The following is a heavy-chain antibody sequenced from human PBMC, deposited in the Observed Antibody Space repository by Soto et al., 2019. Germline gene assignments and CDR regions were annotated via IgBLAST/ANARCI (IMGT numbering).Heavy chain of an antibody. J-gene: IGHJ4*02. CDR3: AHRPGPYSGLDY. Sequence: QITLKESGPTLVKPTQTLTLTCTFSGFSLSTSGVGVGWIRQPPGKALEWLALIYWDDDKRYSPSLKSRLTITKDTPNNQVVLTMTNMDPVDTATYYCAHRPGPYSGLDYWGQGTLVTVSS. CDR2: IYWDDDK. V-gene: IGHV2-5*02. D-gene: IGHD5-12*01. CDR1: GFSLSTSGVG.